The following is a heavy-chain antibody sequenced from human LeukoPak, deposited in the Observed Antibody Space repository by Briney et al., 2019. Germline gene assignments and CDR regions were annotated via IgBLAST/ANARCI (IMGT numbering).Heavy chain of an antibody. D-gene: IGHD5-18*01. Sequence: GGSLRLSCGASGLTFSSHAMSWVRQAPGKGLEWVSAISGSGGYTYYADSVKGRFTISRDSSKNTPHLQMNSLRAEDTAVYYCAKGLRTQQWLSFDYWGQGTLVTVSS. CDR3: AKGLRTQQWLSFDY. CDR1: GLTFSSHA. V-gene: IGHV3-23*01. J-gene: IGHJ4*02. CDR2: ISGSGGYT.